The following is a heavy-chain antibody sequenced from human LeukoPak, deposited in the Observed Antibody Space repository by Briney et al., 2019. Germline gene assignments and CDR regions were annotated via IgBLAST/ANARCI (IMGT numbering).Heavy chain of an antibody. CDR1: GYTFTSYD. J-gene: IGHJ4*02. D-gene: IGHD3-9*01. CDR2: MNPNSGNT. Sequence: ASVKVSCKASGYTFTSYDINWVRQATGQGLEWMGWMNPNSGNTGYAQKFQGRVTITRNTSISTAYMELSSLRSEDTAVYYCASLGRVHNFDWLLPTSDYWGQGTLVTVSS. V-gene: IGHV1-8*03. CDR3: ASLGRVHNFDWLLPTSDY.